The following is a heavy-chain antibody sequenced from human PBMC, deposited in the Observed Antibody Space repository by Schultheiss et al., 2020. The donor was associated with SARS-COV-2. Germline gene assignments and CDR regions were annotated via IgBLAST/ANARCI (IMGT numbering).Heavy chain of an antibody. D-gene: IGHD3-22*01. Sequence: GGSLRLSCSASGFTFSSYAMHWVRQAPGKGLEWVAVISYDGSNKYYADSVKGRFTISRDNSKNTLYLQMNSLRAEDTAVYYCARGADSSGYYYRFGPPYFDYWGQGTLVTVSS. V-gene: IGHV3-30*07. CDR3: ARGADSSGYYYRFGPPYFDY. J-gene: IGHJ4*02. CDR2: ISYDGSNK. CDR1: GFTFSSYA.